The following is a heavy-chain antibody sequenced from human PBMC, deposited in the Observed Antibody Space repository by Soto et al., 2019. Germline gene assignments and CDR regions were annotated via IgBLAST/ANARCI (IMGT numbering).Heavy chain of an antibody. Sequence: QVQLEESGPGLVKPSETLSLICSVSGVSMRNSYWTWIRQSAGKGLEWIGRISTSGNTNYNPSLNSRLTMSVDTSKTQVSLKLTYVTAADTAVYYCARGGGVPALGDPWGQGTLVTVSS. D-gene: IGHD3-16*01. CDR2: ISTSGNT. CDR3: ARGGGVPALGDP. CDR1: GVSMRNSY. V-gene: IGHV4-4*07. J-gene: IGHJ5*02.